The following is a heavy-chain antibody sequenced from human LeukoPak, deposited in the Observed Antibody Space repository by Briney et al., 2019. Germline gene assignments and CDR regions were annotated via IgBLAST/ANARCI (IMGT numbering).Heavy chain of an antibody. CDR1: GGSISSGSYY. J-gene: IGHJ5*02. V-gene: IGHV4-39*01. Sequence: SETLSLTCTVSGGSISSGSYYCGWIRQPPGTGLEWIGSIYHSGNTYYNPSLKSRVTLSVDTSKNQFSLKLSSVTAADTAVYYCAGSNYDNWFDPWGQGTLVSVSS. D-gene: IGHD3-10*01. CDR2: IYHSGNT. CDR3: AGSNYDNWFDP.